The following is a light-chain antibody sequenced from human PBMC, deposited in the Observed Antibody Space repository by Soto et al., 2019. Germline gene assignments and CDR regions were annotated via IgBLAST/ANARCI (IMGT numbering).Light chain of an antibody. CDR2: TAS. V-gene: IGKV1-39*01. J-gene: IGKJ2*01. CDR1: QSISNH. Sequence: DIQMTQSPSSLSASVGDKVTITCRASQSISNHLNWYQQKPGKAPNLLIYTASSLQRGVPSRFSGSGSGTDFALTINGLQPEDFATYYCQQGFNTPPYTFGQGTRLET. CDR3: QQGFNTPPYT.